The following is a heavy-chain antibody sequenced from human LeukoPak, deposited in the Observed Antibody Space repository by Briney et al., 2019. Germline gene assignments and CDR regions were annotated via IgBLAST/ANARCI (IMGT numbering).Heavy chain of an antibody. CDR2: FVDRNGAAYT. CDR1: GFHFSDYS. D-gene: IGHD1-26*01. Sequence: GMSLRLSCEVSGFHFSDYSMNWVRQAPGKGLEWISYFVDRNGAAYTSYADSVKGRFIISRDAAKNSLFLQMNSLTAEDTAVYYCARDDKWGFDYWGQGTLVTVSS. J-gene: IGHJ4*02. CDR3: ARDDKWGFDY. V-gene: IGHV3-21*05.